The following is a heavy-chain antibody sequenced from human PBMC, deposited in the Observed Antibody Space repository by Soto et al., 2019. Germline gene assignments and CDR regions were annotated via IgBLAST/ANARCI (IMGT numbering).Heavy chain of an antibody. D-gene: IGHD3-10*01. V-gene: IGHV1-18*01. CDR3: ARDARGDEAPMDY. J-gene: IGHJ4*02. Sequence: AASVKVSCKASGYTFTNYGIIWVRQAPGQGLDWMGWISAYNGHTNYAQKLQGRVTMTRDTSISTAYMELSRLRSDDTAVYYCARDARGDEAPMDYWGQGTLVTVSS. CDR1: GYTFTNYG. CDR2: ISAYNGHT.